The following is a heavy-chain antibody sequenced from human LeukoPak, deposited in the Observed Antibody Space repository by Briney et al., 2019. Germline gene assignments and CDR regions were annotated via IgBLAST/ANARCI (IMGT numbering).Heavy chain of an antibody. D-gene: IGHD1-26*01. Sequence: GASVTVSFTASGYTFTGYYMHWVRQAPGQGLEWMGWINPNSGGTNYAQKFQGRVTMTRDTSISTAYMELSRLRSDDTAVYYCAREVGATSVVQSYWGQGTLVTVSS. CDR3: AREVGATSVVQSY. V-gene: IGHV1-2*02. CDR1: GYTFTGYY. J-gene: IGHJ4*02. CDR2: INPNSGGT.